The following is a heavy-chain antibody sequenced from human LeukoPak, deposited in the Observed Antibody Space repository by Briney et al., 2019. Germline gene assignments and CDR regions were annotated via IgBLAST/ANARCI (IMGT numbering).Heavy chain of an antibody. D-gene: IGHD2-15*01. CDR2: VFGSGST. CDR3: ARRGVNDWPTPTYWYFDL. Sequence: SETLSLTCLVSDGSISGFYWSWIRQPPGKGLEWIGYVFGSGSTKYNPSLQSRATISVDTSRTQLSLRLTSVSAADTAVYFCARRGVNDWPTPTYWYFDLWGRGTLVTVSS. V-gene: IGHV4-59*01. CDR1: DGSISGFY. J-gene: IGHJ2*01.